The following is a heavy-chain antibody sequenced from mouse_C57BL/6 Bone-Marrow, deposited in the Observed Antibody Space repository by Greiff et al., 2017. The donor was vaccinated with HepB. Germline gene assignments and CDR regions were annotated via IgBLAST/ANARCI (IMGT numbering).Heavy chain of an antibody. Sequence: EVKLVESGGGLVQPGGSMKLSCAASGFTFSDAWMDWVRQSPEKGLEWVAEIRNKANNNATYYAEYVKGRFTISRDDSKSSVYLQMNSLRAEDTGIYYCTRGLRWGWYFDVWGTGTTVTVSS. D-gene: IGHD2-4*01. CDR3: TRGLRWGWYFDV. J-gene: IGHJ1*03. CDR1: GFTFSDAW. V-gene: IGHV6-6*01. CDR2: IRNKANNNAT.